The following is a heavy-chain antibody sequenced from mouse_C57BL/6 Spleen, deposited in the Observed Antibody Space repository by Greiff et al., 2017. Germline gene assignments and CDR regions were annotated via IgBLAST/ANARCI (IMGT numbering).Heavy chain of an antibody. D-gene: IGHD3-3*01. CDR3: SKGGGQDYAMDY. J-gene: IGHJ4*01. CDR1: GFSLTSYG. Sequence: VKLMESGPGLVAPSQSLSITCTVSGFSLTSYGVSWVRQPPGKGLEWLGVICGAGSTNYHSALISRLSISKDNSKSQVFLKLNSLQTDDTAAYYCSKGGGQDYAMDYWGQGTSVTVSS. CDR2: ICGAGST. V-gene: IGHV2-3*01.